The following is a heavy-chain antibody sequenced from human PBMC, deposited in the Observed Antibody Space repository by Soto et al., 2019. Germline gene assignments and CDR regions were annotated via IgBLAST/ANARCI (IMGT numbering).Heavy chain of an antibody. J-gene: IGHJ4*02. Sequence: PGESLKISCKGSGYSFTSYWIGWVRQMPGKGLEWMGIIYPGDSDTRYSPSLQGQVTISADKSISTAYLQWSSLKASDTAMYYCARQPVYYYDSSGYRDYWGQGTLVTVSS. CDR2: IYPGDSDT. CDR3: ARQPVYYYDSSGYRDY. CDR1: GYSFTSYW. D-gene: IGHD3-22*01. V-gene: IGHV5-51*01.